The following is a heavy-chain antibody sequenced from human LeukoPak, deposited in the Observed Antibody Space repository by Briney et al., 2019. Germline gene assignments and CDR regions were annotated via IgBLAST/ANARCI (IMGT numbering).Heavy chain of an antibody. CDR2: IYGGGST. V-gene: IGHV3-66*01. CDR3: ARVGGHSSGLPFDY. D-gene: IGHD5-18*01. CDR1: GFTFSRYW. J-gene: IGHJ4*02. Sequence: GGSLRLSCAASGFTFSRYWMSWVRQAPGKGPEWVSIIYGGGSTYYADSVKGRFTISRDNSKNTLYLQMNSLKAEDTAVYYCARVGGHSSGLPFDYWGQGTLVTVSS.